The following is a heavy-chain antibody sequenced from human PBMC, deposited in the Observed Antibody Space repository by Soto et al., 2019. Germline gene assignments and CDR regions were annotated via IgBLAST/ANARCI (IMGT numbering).Heavy chain of an antibody. D-gene: IGHD4-17*01. J-gene: IGHJ4*02. CDR1: GGSFSGYY. V-gene: IGHV4-34*01. Sequence: QVQLQQWGAGLLKPSETQSVTCAVYGGSFSGYYWSWIRQPPGKGLEWIGEMNHSGSTNYNPSLTSRATIPADTSKNQFAPKLSPVTAADTAVYYCARDNPHKSTVTTCRPFDYWGQGNLVTVSS. CDR3: ARDNPHKSTVTTCRPFDY. CDR2: MNHSGST.